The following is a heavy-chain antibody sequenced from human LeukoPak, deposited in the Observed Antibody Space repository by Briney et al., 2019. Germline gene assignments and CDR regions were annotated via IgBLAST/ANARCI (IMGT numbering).Heavy chain of an antibody. V-gene: IGHV1-2*02. Sequence: GASVKVSCKASGYTFTGYYMHWVRQAPGQGPEWMGWINPNSGGTNYAQKFQGRVTMTRDTSISTAYMELSRLRSDDTAVYYCARTPGYYDSSGYYDHDYWGQGTLVTVSS. CDR3: ARTPGYYDSSGYYDHDY. CDR2: INPNSGGT. CDR1: GYTFTGYY. J-gene: IGHJ4*02. D-gene: IGHD3-22*01.